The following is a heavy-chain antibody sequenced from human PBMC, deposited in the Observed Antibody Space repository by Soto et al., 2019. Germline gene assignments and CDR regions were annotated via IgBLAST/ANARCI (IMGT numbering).Heavy chain of an antibody. D-gene: IGHD3-16*01. CDR2: INPNSGGT. V-gene: IGHV1-2*04. Sequence: QVRLVQSGPEVRKPGASVKISCEASGYSFTGHYLHWVRQAPGHGLEWMGWINPNSGGTNYAQKFQDWISITRDKALSTVYMDLSSLRSEDTAMYYCAKSDGAEENDAFDIWGQGTMISDS. J-gene: IGHJ3*02. CDR3: AKSDGAEENDAFDI. CDR1: GYSFTGHY.